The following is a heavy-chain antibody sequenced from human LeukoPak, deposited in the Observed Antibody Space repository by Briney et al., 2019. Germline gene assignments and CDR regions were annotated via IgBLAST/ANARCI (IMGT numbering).Heavy chain of an antibody. CDR3: ARYSYGIDGYYYGMDV. J-gene: IGHJ6*02. D-gene: IGHD5-18*01. CDR1: GYSFTSYW. CDR2: IYPGDSDT. V-gene: IGHV5-51*01. Sequence: GESLQISCQGSGYSFTSYWIGWVRQMPGKGLEWMGIIYPGDSDTRYSPSFQGQVTISADKSISTAYLQWSSLKASDTAMYYCARYSYGIDGYYYGMDVWGQGTTVTVSS.